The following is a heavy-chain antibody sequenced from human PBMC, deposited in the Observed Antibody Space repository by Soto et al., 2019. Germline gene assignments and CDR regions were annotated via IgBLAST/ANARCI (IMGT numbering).Heavy chain of an antibody. V-gene: IGHV1-18*01. CDR1: GYTFTSYG. Sequence: QVQLVQSGAEVKKPGASVKVSCKPSGYTFTSYGITWVRQAPGQGLEWMGWISAYNGNTNYAQKFQCRVTMTTETSTSPAYMELRSLGFDDTAVYYCASAGFGEFVYQFDYWGQGTLVTVSS. CDR2: ISAYNGNT. D-gene: IGHD3-10*01. J-gene: IGHJ4*02. CDR3: ASAGFGEFVYQFDY.